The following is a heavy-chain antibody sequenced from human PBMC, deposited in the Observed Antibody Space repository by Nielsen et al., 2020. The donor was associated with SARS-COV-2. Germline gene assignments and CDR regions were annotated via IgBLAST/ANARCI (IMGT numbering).Heavy chain of an antibody. Sequence: SETLSLTCTVSGGSITRYYWTWIRQSPGKGLEWIGYIDDSGSTNYSPSLKSRVTMSVDTSKNQFSLKLSSVTAADTAVYYCARGSITMVRGVSRWFDPWGQGTLVTVSS. CDR3: ARGSITMVRGVSRWFDP. CDR2: IDDSGST. V-gene: IGHV4-59*12. CDR1: GGSITRYY. D-gene: IGHD3-10*01. J-gene: IGHJ5*02.